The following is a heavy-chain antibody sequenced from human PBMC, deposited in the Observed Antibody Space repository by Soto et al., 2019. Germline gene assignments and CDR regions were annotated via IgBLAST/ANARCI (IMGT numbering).Heavy chain of an antibody. CDR2: IKSKTDGGTT. D-gene: IGHD3-22*01. CDR1: GFTFSNAW. J-gene: IGHJ4*02. Sequence: EVQLVESGGGLVKPGGSLRLSCAASGFTFSNAWMSWVRQAPGKGLEWVGRIKSKTDGGTTDYAAPVKGRFTISRDDSKNTLYLQMNSLKTEDTAVYYCTTDFLVKMMYYYDSSGYETFDYWGQGTLVTVSS. CDR3: TTDFLVKMMYYYDSSGYETFDY. V-gene: IGHV3-15*01.